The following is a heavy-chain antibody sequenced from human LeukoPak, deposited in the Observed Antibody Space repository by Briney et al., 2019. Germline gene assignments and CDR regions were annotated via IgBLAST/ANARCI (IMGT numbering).Heavy chain of an antibody. Sequence: GGSLRLFCEVSGFTFSDHYMSWIRQAPGKRLEWVSYISSGSTYTNYAGSVEGRFTISRDNAKNSLYLQMNSLRAEDTAVYYCARGDYGGDYFDYWGQGTLVTVSS. CDR3: ARGDYGGDYFDY. CDR2: ISSGSTYT. D-gene: IGHD4-23*01. V-gene: IGHV3-11*05. J-gene: IGHJ4*02. CDR1: GFTFSDHY.